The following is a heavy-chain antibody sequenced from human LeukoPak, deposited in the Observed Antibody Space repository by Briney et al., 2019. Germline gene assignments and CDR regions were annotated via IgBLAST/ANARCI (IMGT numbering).Heavy chain of an antibody. V-gene: IGHV1-69*05. CDR2: IIPIFGTA. D-gene: IGHD5-24*01. Sequence: SVKVSCKASGGTFSSYAISWVRQAPGQGLEWMGGIIPIFGTANYAQKFQGRVTITTDESTSTAYMELSSLRSEDTAVYYCARSRWLQSNPKYYFDYWGQGTLVTVSS. CDR1: GGTFSSYA. J-gene: IGHJ4*02. CDR3: ARSRWLQSNPKYYFDY.